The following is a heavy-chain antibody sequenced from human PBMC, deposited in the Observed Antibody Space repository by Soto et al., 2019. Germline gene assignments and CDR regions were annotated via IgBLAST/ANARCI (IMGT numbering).Heavy chain of an antibody. CDR1: GYTFTDYF. Sequence: VEMVQSGAEVKKPGASVRVSCKASGYTFTDYFIHWVRQAPGQGLEWMGWINPNSGGTNYAQKFQGRDTMTRDTSITTVYFDLSRLRSDDTATYYCAKDTKIPANAIHDGRWGQGTLVTVSS. J-gene: IGHJ4*02. CDR2: INPNSGGT. D-gene: IGHD2-2*01. V-gene: IGHV1-2*02. CDR3: AKDTKIPANAIHDGR.